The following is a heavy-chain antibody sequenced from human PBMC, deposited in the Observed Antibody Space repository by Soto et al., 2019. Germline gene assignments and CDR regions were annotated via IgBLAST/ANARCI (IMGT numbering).Heavy chain of an antibody. J-gene: IGHJ4*02. CDR2: ISYDGSNK. CDR3: AREKRTTVVTSFDY. CDR1: GFTFSSYA. Sequence: GGSLRLSCAASGFTFSSYAMHWVRQAPGKGLEWVAVISYDGSNKYYADSVKGRFTISRDNSKNTLYLQMNSLRAEDTAVYYCAREKRTTVVTSFDYWGQGTLVTVSS. V-gene: IGHV3-30-3*01. D-gene: IGHD4-17*01.